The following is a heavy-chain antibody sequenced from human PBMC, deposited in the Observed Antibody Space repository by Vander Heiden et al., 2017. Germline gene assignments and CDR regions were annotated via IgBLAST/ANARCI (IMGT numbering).Heavy chain of an antibody. CDR2: VYDNGDT. CDR1: GGSISSSNYF. J-gene: IGHJ4*02. D-gene: IGHD1-7*01. CDR3: ARSRSGTIDF. Sequence: QLQLQESGPRLVKPSETLSLTCSVSGGSISSSNYFWGWIGQPPGKGLEWIGSVYDNGDTYYNSSLTSRVTVSVDTSKNQFSLKLTSVTAADTAVYFCARSRSGTIDFWGQGTLVTVSS. V-gene: IGHV4-39*01.